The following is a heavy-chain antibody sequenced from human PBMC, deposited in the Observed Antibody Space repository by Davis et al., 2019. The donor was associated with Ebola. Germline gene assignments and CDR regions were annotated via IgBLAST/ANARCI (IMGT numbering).Heavy chain of an antibody. CDR2: ITPFNGNT. CDR1: GYTFTYRY. Sequence: SVKVSCKASGYTFTYRYLHWVRQAPGQALEWMGWITPFNGNTNYAQKFQDRVTITRDRSMSTAYMELSSLRSEDTAMYYCARASYYYDSSGYYHGFDYWGQGTLVAVSS. D-gene: IGHD3-22*01. V-gene: IGHV1-45*02. CDR3: ARASYYYDSSGYYHGFDY. J-gene: IGHJ4*02.